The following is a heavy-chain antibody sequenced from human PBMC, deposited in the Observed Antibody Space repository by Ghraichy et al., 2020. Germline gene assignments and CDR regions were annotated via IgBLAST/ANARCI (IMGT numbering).Heavy chain of an antibody. CDR3: ARGSHSGSYPTQFDY. CDR1: GGSISSYY. Sequence: SETLSLTCTVSGGSISSYYWSWIRQPPGKGLEWIGYIYYSGSTNYNPSLKSRVTISVDTSKNQFSLKLSSVTAADTAVYYCARGSHSGSYPTQFDYWGQGTLVTVSS. D-gene: IGHD1-26*01. V-gene: IGHV4-59*01. J-gene: IGHJ4*02. CDR2: IYYSGST.